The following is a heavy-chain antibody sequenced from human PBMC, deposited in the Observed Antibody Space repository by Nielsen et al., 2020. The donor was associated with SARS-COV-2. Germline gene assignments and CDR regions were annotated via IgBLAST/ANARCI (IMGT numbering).Heavy chain of an antibody. Sequence: SETLSLTCTVSVGSISSYYWSWIRQPPGKGLEWIGYIYDSGSTNYNPSLKSRVTISVDTSKNQFSLKLSSVTAADTAVYYCARVDTAMAYDAFDIWGQGTMVTVSS. CDR3: ARVDTAMAYDAFDI. J-gene: IGHJ3*02. CDR1: VGSISSYY. CDR2: IYDSGST. D-gene: IGHD5-18*01. V-gene: IGHV4-59*01.